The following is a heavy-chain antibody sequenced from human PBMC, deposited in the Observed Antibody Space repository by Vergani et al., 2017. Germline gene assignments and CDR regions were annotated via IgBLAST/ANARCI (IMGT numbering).Heavy chain of an antibody. D-gene: IGHD6-13*01. CDR2: IYYSGST. J-gene: IGHJ4*02. CDR1: GYSFTSYW. Sequence: EVQLVQSGAEVKKPGESLKISCKGSGYSFTSYWIGWVRQMPGKGLEWIGYIYYSGSTYYNPSLKSRVTISVDTSKNQFSLKLSSVTAADTAVYYCAREVAAAGSIDYWGQGTLVTVSS. CDR3: AREVAAAGSIDY. V-gene: IGHV5-51*01.